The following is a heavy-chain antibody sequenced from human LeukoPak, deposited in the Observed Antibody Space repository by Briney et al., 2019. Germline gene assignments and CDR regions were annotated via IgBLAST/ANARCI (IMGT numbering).Heavy chain of an antibody. V-gene: IGHV4-34*01. J-gene: IGHJ4*02. D-gene: IGHD3/OR15-3a*01. CDR2: INHSGST. CDR1: GGCFSGYY. Sequence: ETLSLXCAVYGGCFSGYYWSWIRQPPGKGLEWIGEINHSGSTNYNPSLKSRVTISVDTSKNQFSLKLSSVTAADTAVYYCARRLGLLDYWGQGTLVTVSS. CDR3: ARRLGLLDY.